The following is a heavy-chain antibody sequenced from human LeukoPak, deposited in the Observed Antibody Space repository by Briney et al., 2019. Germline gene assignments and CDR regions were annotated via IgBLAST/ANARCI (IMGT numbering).Heavy chain of an antibody. Sequence: GSLRLSCAASGFTFSSYGMNWIRQPPGKGLEWIGEINHSGSTNYNPSLKSRVTISVDTSKNQFSLKLSSVTAADTAVYYCARGPPPAGSDYVWGSYRLDAFDIWGQGTMVTVSS. V-gene: IGHV4-34*01. CDR3: ARGPPPAGSDYVWGSYRLDAFDI. CDR1: GFTFSSYG. CDR2: INHSGST. D-gene: IGHD3-16*02. J-gene: IGHJ3*02.